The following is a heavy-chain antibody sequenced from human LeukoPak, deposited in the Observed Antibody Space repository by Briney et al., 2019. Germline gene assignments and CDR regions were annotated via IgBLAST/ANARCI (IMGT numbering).Heavy chain of an antibody. D-gene: IGHD4-23*01. CDR3: ARETTVVEGAFDI. V-gene: IGHV4-34*01. Sequence: SETLSLTCAVYGGSFSGYYWSWIRQPPGKGLEWIGEINHSGSTNYNPSLKSRVTISVDTSKNQFSLKLSSVTAADTAVYYCARETTVVEGAFDIWGQGTMVTVSS. CDR1: GGSFSGYY. J-gene: IGHJ3*02. CDR2: INHSGST.